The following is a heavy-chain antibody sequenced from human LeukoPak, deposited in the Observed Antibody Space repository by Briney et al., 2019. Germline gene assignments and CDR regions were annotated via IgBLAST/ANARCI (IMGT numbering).Heavy chain of an antibody. Sequence: TSETLSLTCTVSGGSISSYYWSWIRQPPGKGLEWIGYIYYSGSTNYNPSLKSRVTISVDTSKNQFSLKLSSVTAADTAVYYCARGDYDFWSGSSGWFDPWGQGTLVTVSS. J-gene: IGHJ5*02. CDR2: IYYSGST. D-gene: IGHD3-3*01. CDR3: ARGDYDFWSGSSGWFDP. CDR1: GGSISSYY. V-gene: IGHV4-59*01.